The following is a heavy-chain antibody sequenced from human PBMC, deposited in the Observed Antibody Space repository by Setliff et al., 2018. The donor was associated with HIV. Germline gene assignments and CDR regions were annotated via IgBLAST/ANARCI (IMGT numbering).Heavy chain of an antibody. CDR3: ARGVVVVPAAREHYYYMDV. Sequence: LSLTCAVYGGSFSGYYWTWIRQPPGKGLEWIGEINHSGTTNHNPSLKSRVAMSVDMSKYQFSLKLTSVTAADTAVYYCARGVVVVPAAREHYYYMDVWGKGTTVTVTS. V-gene: IGHV4-34*01. CDR1: GGSFSGYY. D-gene: IGHD2-2*01. J-gene: IGHJ6*03. CDR2: INHSGTT.